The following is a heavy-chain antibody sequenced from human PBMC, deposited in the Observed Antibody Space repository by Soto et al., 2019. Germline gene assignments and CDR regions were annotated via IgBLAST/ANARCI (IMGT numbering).Heavy chain of an antibody. Sequence: QVQLVQSGPEVKKPGASVKVSCKASAYTFTSYGISWVRQAPGQGLEWMGWISGYNGQTNYAQKFRGRVTITTDASTSTANMELRSLRSDDTATYYCARDGRKQLWVEGLNAMDVGGQGTTVTVSS. CDR3: ARDGRKQLWVEGLNAMDV. D-gene: IGHD5-18*01. CDR2: ISGYNGQT. CDR1: AYTFTSYG. V-gene: IGHV1-18*01. J-gene: IGHJ6*02.